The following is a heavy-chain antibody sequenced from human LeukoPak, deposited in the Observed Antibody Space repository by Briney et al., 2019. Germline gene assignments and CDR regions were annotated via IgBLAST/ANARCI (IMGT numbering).Heavy chain of an antibody. J-gene: IGHJ4*02. Sequence: GGSLRLSCAASGFTFSSYAMSWVRQAPGEGREWVSAIIGRVVSTYYADSVKGRFTISRDNSKNTRYLQLNSLRAADTAVYYCAKPRILYYCSSTSWHEGGFDCWGQGALVTVSS. CDR1: GFTFSSYA. D-gene: IGHD2-2*01. CDR2: IIGRVVST. CDR3: AKPRILYYCSSTSWHEGGFDC. V-gene: IGHV3-23*01.